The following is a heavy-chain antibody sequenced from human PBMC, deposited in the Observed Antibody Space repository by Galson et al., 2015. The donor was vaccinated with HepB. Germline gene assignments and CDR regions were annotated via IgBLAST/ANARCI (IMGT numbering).Heavy chain of an antibody. D-gene: IGHD2/OR15-2a*01. J-gene: IGHJ6*02. CDR3: TWSPRSFYRGYGMDV. Sequence: SLRLFCAASGFTFSNAWMNWVRQAPGKGLEWVGRIKSKTDGGTTDYAAPVKGRFTISRDDSKNTLYLQMNSLKTEDTAVYYCTWSPRSFYRGYGMDVWGQGTTVTVSS. CDR2: IKSKTDGGTT. V-gene: IGHV3-15*07. CDR1: GFTFSNAW.